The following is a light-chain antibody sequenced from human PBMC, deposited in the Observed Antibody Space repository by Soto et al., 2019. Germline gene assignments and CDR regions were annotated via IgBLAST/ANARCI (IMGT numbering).Light chain of an antibody. CDR3: QQRTNWSYT. J-gene: IGKJ2*01. CDR1: QSVSSY. Sequence: EIVLTQSPATLSLSPGERATLSCRASQSVSSYLAWYQQNPGQAPRLLIYDASNRATGIPDRFSGSGSGTDFTLTISSLEPEDFAVYYCQQRTNWSYTFGQGTKLEIK. CDR2: DAS. V-gene: IGKV3-11*01.